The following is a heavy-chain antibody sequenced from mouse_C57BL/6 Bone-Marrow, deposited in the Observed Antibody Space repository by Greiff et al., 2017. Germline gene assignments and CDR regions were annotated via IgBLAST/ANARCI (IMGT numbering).Heavy chain of an antibody. Sequence: VQLQQSGPVLVKPGASVKMSCKASGYTFTDYYMNWVKQSHGKSLEWIGVIYPYNGGTSYNQKFKGKATLTVDKSSSTAYMELNSLTSEDSAVYYGAREDDYDGAGFAYWGQGTLVTVSA. J-gene: IGHJ3*01. V-gene: IGHV1-19*01. CDR1: GYTFTDYY. CDR3: AREDDYDGAGFAY. D-gene: IGHD2-4*01. CDR2: IYPYNGGT.